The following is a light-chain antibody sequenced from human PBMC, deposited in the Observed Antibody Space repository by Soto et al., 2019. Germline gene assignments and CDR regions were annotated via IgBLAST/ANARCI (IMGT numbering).Light chain of an antibody. V-gene: IGKV3-20*01. CDR2: KAS. Sequence: EIVLTQSPGTLSLSPGERATLSCRASQSVSSSSYLAWYQQKPGQAPRLLIYKASSLQSGVPSRFSGSGSGTEFTLTISSLQPDDFGTYYCQQYSSYRSFTFGPGTKVDI. CDR3: QQYSSYRSFT. CDR1: QSVSSSSY. J-gene: IGKJ3*01.